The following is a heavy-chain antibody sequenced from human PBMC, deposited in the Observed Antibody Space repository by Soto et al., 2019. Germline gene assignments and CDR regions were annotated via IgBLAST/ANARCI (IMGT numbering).Heavy chain of an antibody. J-gene: IGHJ5*02. CDR2: IYYSGST. V-gene: IGHV4-59*01. D-gene: IGHD6-13*01. Sequence: QVQLQESGTGLVKPSETLSLTCTVSGGSISSYYWSWIRQPPGKGLEWIGYIYYSGSTNYNPSLTSRVTISVDTSKNQFSLELSSVTAADTAVYYCAGPHGGSSCCDNWFDPWGQGTLVTVSS. CDR3: AGPHGGSSCCDNWFDP. CDR1: GGSISSYY.